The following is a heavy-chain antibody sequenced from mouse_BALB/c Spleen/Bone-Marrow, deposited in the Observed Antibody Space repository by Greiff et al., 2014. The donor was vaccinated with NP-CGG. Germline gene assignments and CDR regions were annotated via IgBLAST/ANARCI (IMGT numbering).Heavy chain of an antibody. CDR2: ISNGGTYT. CDR3: ARSGERYGAMDY. J-gene: IGHJ4*01. V-gene: IGHV5-4*02. Sequence: EVQLVESGGGLVKPGGSLKLSCAASGFTFSDFYMFWFRQTPEKRLEWVATISNGGTYTYYPDSVEGRFTISRDNAKNNLYLQMSSLKSEDTAMYYCARSGERYGAMDYWGQGTSVTVTS. D-gene: IGHD1-1*02. CDR1: GFTFSDFY.